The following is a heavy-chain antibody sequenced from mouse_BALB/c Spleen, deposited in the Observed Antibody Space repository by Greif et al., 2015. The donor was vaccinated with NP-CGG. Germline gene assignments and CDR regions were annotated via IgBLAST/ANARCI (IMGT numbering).Heavy chain of an antibody. CDR2: IDPANGNT. CDR3: ARYNYGSSYFDY. Sequence: EVKLMESGAELVKPGASVKLSCTASGFNIKDTYMHWVKQRPEQGLEWIGRIDPANGNTRYDPKFQGKATITADTSSNTAYLQLSSLTSEDTAVYYCARYNYGSSYFDYWGQGTTLTVSS. CDR1: GFNIKDTY. V-gene: IGHV14-3*02. D-gene: IGHD1-1*01. J-gene: IGHJ2*01.